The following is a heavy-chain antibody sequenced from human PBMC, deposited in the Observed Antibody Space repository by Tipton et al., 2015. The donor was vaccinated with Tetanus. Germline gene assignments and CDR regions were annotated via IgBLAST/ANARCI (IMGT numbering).Heavy chain of an antibody. CDR2: IYYSGYT. Sequence: TLSLTCTVSGGSINSSYYWGWIRQPPGKGLEWIGGIYYSGYTYYKASLKSRLSLSVDTSKSQFPLSLRSVTAADTAVYYCTRLPRQWLAHGDYWGQGALVTVSS. V-gene: IGHV4-39*01. CDR1: GGSINSSYY. D-gene: IGHD6-19*01. CDR3: TRLPRQWLAHGDY. J-gene: IGHJ4*02.